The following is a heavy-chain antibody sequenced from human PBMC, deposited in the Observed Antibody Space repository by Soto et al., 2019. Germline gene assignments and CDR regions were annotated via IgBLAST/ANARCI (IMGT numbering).Heavy chain of an antibody. J-gene: IGHJ4*02. CDR1: GFTFSSYA. Sequence: GGSLRLSCAASGFTFSSYAMSWVRQAPGKGLEWVSAISGSGGSTYYADSVKGRFTTTRDNSKNTLYLQMNSLRAEDTAVYYCAKDYDRVSSLRDTVVVPAWDYWGQGTLVTVSS. V-gene: IGHV3-23*01. D-gene: IGHD2-2*01. CDR3: AKDYDRVSSLRDTVVVPAWDY. CDR2: ISGSGGST.